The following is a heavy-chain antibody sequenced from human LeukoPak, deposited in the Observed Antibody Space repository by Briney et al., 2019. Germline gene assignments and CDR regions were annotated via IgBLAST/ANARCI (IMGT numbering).Heavy chain of an antibody. J-gene: IGHJ4*02. CDR2: IRSSSDNI. D-gene: IGHD5-24*01. V-gene: IGHV3-48*01. CDR1: GFTFSSYP. Sequence: GGSLRLSCAASGFTFSSYPMNWVRQAPGKGLEWVSHIRSSSDNIHYADSVRGRFTISRDNAKNSLYLQMNSLRAEDTAVYYCARVGYIDEGIDYWGQGTLVTVSS. CDR3: ARVGYIDEGIDY.